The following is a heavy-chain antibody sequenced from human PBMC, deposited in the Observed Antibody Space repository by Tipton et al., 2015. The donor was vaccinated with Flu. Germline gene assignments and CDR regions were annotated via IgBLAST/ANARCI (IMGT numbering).Heavy chain of an antibody. V-gene: IGHV4-39*02. CDR2: ISYSVST. J-gene: IGHJ4*02. D-gene: IGHD6-13*01. CDR1: GGSISSSSYY. Sequence: LRLSCTVSGGSISSSSYYWGRIRQPPGKGLEWIGSISYSVSTYYNPSLKSRVTISVDTSKNHFSLKLSSVTAADTAVYHCARGAGFIYYFDYWGQGTLVTVSS. CDR3: ARGAGFIYYFDY.